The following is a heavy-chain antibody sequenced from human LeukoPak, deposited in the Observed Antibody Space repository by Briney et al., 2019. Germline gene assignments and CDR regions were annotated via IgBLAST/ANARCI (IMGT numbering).Heavy chain of an antibody. D-gene: IGHD5-24*01. J-gene: IGHJ4*02. Sequence: AGGSLRLSCAASGFTFSYYDMSWVRQAPGKGLEWVSTISGSGGSTYYADSVKGRFSVSRANSKSTLYLQMNSLRAEHTAVYYCAKDRVLRDDGWVFDFWGLGTLVTVSS. V-gene: IGHV3-23*01. CDR2: ISGSGGST. CDR1: GFTFSYYD. CDR3: AKDRVLRDDGWVFDF.